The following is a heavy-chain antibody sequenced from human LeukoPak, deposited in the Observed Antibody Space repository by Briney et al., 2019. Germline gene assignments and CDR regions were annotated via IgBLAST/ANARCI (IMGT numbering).Heavy chain of an antibody. Sequence: GGSLRLSCAASGFTFSSYGMHWVRRAPGKGLEWVAFIRYDGSNKYYADSVKGRFTISRDNSKNTLYLQMNSLRAEDTAVYYCAKDEQAWFLPHYWGQGTLVTVSS. CDR2: IRYDGSNK. V-gene: IGHV3-30*02. CDR3: AKDEQAWFLPHY. D-gene: IGHD3-10*01. CDR1: GFTFSSYG. J-gene: IGHJ4*02.